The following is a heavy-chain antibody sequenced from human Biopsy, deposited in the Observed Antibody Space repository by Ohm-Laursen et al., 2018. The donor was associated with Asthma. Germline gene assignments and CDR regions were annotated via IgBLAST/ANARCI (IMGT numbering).Heavy chain of an antibody. CDR1: GFTFGAYW. Sequence: SLRLSCAASGFTFGAYWMSWVRQVPGKGLEWVANITHDGTEKNHVDSLKGRFTISRDNAKNSLYLQMNSLRAEDTAVYYCARTFHFWSPYHAEHYQLWGQGALVTVPS. D-gene: IGHD3-3*02. CDR2: ITHDGTEK. J-gene: IGHJ1*01. CDR3: ARTFHFWSPYHAEHYQL. V-gene: IGHV3-7*01.